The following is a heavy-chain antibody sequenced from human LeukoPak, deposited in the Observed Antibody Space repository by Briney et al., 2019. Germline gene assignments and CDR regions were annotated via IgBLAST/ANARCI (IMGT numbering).Heavy chain of an antibody. D-gene: IGHD3-10*01. V-gene: IGHV4-59*01. CDR2: IYYSGST. CDR1: GGSISSYY. Sequence: SETLSLTCTVSGGSISSYYWSWIRQPPGKGLEWIGYIYYSGSTNYNPSLKSQVTISVDTSKNQFSLKLSSVTAADTAVYYCAALSYGSGSGYYFDYWGQGTLVTVSS. CDR3: AALSYGSGSGYYFDY. J-gene: IGHJ4*02.